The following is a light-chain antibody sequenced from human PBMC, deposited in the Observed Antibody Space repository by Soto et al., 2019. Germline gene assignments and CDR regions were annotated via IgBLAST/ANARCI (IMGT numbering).Light chain of an antibody. CDR2: GAS. Sequence: EILMTQSTATLSVSPGERATLSCRASQSVSSNLAWYQQKPGQAPRLLIYGASTRATGIPARFSGSGSGTDFTLTISSLQPEDFATYYCQQSYSTPITFGQGTRLEIK. CDR3: QQSYSTPIT. J-gene: IGKJ5*01. V-gene: IGKV3-15*01. CDR1: QSVSSN.